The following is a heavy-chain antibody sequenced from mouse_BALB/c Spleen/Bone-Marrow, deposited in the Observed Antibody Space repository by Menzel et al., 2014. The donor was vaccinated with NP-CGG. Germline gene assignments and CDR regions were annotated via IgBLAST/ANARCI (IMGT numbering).Heavy chain of an antibody. CDR3: APTGGYGNYFASFAS. D-gene: IGHD2-10*02. CDR1: GFNIKDTY. CDR2: IDPANGNT. V-gene: IGHV14-3*02. Sequence: EVQLQQSGAELVKPGASVKLSCTVSGFNIKDTYMHWVKPRPEQGLEWIGRIDPANGNTKYDPKFQGKATITADTSSNTAYLQLSSLTSEDPPVYYSAPTGGYGNYFASFASWGQGTPVTVSA. J-gene: IGHJ3*01.